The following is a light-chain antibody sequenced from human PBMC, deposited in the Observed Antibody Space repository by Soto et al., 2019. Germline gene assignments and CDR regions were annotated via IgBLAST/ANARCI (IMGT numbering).Light chain of an antibody. CDR1: QSISRS. V-gene: IGKV1-5*01. CDR3: QYYNYYWT. Sequence: DIQLTQSPSTLSASVGDRVTITCRASQSISRSLAWYQQKPGRAPKLLIYDGFILESGVPSRFSGSGSGTEFTLTISSLQPDDFATYYCQYYNYYWTFGQGTKVDIK. CDR2: DGF. J-gene: IGKJ1*01.